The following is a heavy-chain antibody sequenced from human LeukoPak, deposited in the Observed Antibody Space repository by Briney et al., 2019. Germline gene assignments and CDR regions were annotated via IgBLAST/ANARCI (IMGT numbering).Heavy chain of an antibody. CDR1: GGSFSGYY. CDR2: INHSGST. CDR3: ARGRRGQIVSGWFDP. Sequence: SETLSLTCAVYGGSFSGYYWSWIRQPPGKGLEWIGEINHSGSTNYNPSLKSRVTISVDTSKNQFSLKLSSVTAADTAVYYCARGRRGQIVSGWFDPWGQGTLVTVSS. J-gene: IGHJ5*02. V-gene: IGHV4-34*01. D-gene: IGHD3-22*01.